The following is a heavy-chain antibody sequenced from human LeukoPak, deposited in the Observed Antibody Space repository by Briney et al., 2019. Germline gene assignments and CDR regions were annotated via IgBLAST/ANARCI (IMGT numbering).Heavy chain of an antibody. CDR2: ISSSSSYT. Sequence: PGGSLRLSCAASGSTFSDYYMSWIRQAPGKGLEWVSYISSSSSYTNYADSVKGRFTISRDNAKNSLYLQMNSLRAEDTAVYYCARLDSYAPVPGYWGQGTLVTVSS. J-gene: IGHJ4*02. CDR1: GSTFSDYY. D-gene: IGHD5-18*01. V-gene: IGHV3-11*03. CDR3: ARLDSYAPVPGY.